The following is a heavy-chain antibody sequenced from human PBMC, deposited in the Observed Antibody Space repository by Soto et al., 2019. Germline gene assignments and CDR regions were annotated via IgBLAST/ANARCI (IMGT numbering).Heavy chain of an antibody. V-gene: IGHV3-30-3*01. CDR1: GFTFSSYA. CDR2: MSYDGSNT. D-gene: IGHD3-16*01. Sequence: QVQLVESGGGVVQPGRSLRLSCAASGFTFSSYAMHWVRRAPGKGLEWMAVMSYDGSNTYYADSVKSRFTISRDNSKNTLYLQMSSLRPEATALYYCARDGGAYWGQGTLVVVSS. CDR3: ARDGGAY. J-gene: IGHJ4*02.